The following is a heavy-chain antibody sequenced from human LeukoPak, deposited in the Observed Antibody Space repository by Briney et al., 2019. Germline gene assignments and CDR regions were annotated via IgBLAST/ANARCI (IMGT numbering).Heavy chain of an antibody. CDR3: ARARYSSSWYLDY. CDR2: ISTTSNTI. V-gene: IGHV3-48*02. CDR1: GFTFNSYS. D-gene: IGHD6-13*01. J-gene: IGHJ4*02. Sequence: GGSLRLSCAASGFTFNSYSMHWVRQAPGKGLEWVSGISTTSNTIYYADSVKGRFTISRDNAKNSLYLQMSGLGDEDTAVYFCARARYSSSWYLDYWGQGTLVTVSS.